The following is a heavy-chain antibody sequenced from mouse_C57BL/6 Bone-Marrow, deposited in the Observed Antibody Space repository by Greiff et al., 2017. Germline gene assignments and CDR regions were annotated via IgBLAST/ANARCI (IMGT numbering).Heavy chain of an antibody. D-gene: IGHD2-3*01. J-gene: IGHJ4*01. V-gene: IGHV2-6-1*01. Sequence: VKLQQSGPGLVAPSQSLSITCTVSGFSLTSYGVHWVRQPPGKGLEWLVVIWSDGSTTYNSALKSRLSISKDNSKSQVFLKMNSLQTDDTAMYYCARHSGLLLAMDYWGQGTSVTVSS. CDR3: ARHSGLLLAMDY. CDR1: GFSLTSYG. CDR2: IWSDGST.